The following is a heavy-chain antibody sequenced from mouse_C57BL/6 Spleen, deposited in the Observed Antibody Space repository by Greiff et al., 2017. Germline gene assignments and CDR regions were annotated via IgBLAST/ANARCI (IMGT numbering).Heavy chain of an antibody. J-gene: IGHJ3*01. CDR1: GFTFSSYG. Sequence: EVMLVESGGDLVKPGGSLKLSCAASGFTFSSYGMSWVRQTPDKRLEWVATISSGGSYTYYPDSVKGRFTISRDNAKNTLYLQMSSLKTEATAMDYCARQCDVAPFAYWGPGTLVTVSA. CDR2: ISSGGSYT. CDR3: ARQCDVAPFAY. V-gene: IGHV5-6*01.